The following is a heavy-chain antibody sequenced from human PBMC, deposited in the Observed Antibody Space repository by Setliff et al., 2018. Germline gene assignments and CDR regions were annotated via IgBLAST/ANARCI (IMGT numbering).Heavy chain of an antibody. V-gene: IGHV4-34*01. Sequence: SETLSLTCAVYGGSFSGYYWSWIRQPPGKGLEWIGEINHSGSTDYNPSLKSRVTISVDTSKNQFSLKLSSVTAADTAIYYCARSDDNFQYPGYWGQGTLVTVS. CDR3: ARSDDNFQYPGY. CDR2: INHSGST. J-gene: IGHJ4*01. D-gene: IGHD1-1*01. CDR1: GGSFSGYY.